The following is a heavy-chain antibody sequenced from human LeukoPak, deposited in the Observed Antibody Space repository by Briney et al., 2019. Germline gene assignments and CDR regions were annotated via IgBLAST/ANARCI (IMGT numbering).Heavy chain of an antibody. Sequence: GGSLRLSCAASGFTFSSYAMHWVRQATGKGLEWVAVISYDGSNKYYADSVKGRFTISRDNSKNTLYLQMNSLRAEDTAVYYCARDLGYPYYFDYWGQGTLVTVSS. J-gene: IGHJ4*02. CDR2: ISYDGSNK. D-gene: IGHD5-12*01. CDR1: GFTFSSYA. CDR3: ARDLGYPYYFDY. V-gene: IGHV3-30*04.